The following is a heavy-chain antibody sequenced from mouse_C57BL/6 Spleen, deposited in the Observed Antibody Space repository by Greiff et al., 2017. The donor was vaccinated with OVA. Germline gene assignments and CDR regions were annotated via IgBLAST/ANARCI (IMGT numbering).Heavy chain of an antibody. V-gene: IGHV1-61*01. CDR2: IYPSDSET. CDR3: ARLLGSYWYFDV. CDR1: GYTFTSYW. J-gene: IGHJ1*03. D-gene: IGHD3-1*01. Sequence: QVQLQQPGAELVRPGSSVKLSCKASGYTFTSYWMDWVKQRPGQGLEWIGNIYPSDSETHYNQKFKDKATLTVDKSSSTAYMQLSSLTSEDSAVYYCARLLGSYWYFDVWGTGTTVTVSS.